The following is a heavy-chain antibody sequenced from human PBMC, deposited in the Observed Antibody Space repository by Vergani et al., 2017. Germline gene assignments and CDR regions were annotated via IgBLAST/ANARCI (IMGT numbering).Heavy chain of an antibody. D-gene: IGHD1-20*01. Sequence: QVQLVESGGGVVQPGRSLRLSCAASGFTFSNYGMHWVRQAPGKGLEWVAVISYDGNNKYYADSVKGRFTISRVNSKNTLYLQMNSLRAEDTTVYSCAKANDNWNDANEFDYWGQGTLVTVSS. CDR3: AKANDNWNDANEFDY. J-gene: IGHJ4*02. V-gene: IGHV3-30*18. CDR1: GFTFSNYG. CDR2: ISYDGNNK.